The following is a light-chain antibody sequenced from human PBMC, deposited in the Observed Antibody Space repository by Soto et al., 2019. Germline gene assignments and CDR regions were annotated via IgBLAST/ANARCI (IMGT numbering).Light chain of an antibody. CDR2: RNN. Sequence: LHSECGDRSGILTIVFCWNTSNIGSNYVYWYQQLPGTAPKLLIYRNNQRPSGVPDRFSGSKSGTSASLAISGLRSEDEADYYCAAWDDSLSGLYVFGTGT. J-gene: IGLJ1*01. CDR3: AAWDDSLSGLYV. CDR1: TSNIGSNY. V-gene: IGLV1-47*01.